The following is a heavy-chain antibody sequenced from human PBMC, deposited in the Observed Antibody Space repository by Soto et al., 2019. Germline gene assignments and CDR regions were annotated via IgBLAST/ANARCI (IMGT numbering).Heavy chain of an antibody. CDR1: GFTFSSYG. D-gene: IGHD1-7*01. CDR3: AKDRRAGGNYGFYSDF. J-gene: IGHJ4*02. CDR2: SSATGAGT. Sequence: EVQLLESGGGLVQPGGSLRLSCAASGFTFSSYGMTWVRQAPGKGLEWVSFSSATGAGTYYADSAKGRFTISRDNSKNTPYLQMTSLRADDTAVYYCAKDRRAGGNYGFYSDFWGQGALVIVSS. V-gene: IGHV3-23*01.